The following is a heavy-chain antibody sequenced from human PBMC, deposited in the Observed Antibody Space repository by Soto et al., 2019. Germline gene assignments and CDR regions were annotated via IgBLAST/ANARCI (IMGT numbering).Heavy chain of an antibody. D-gene: IGHD3-10*01. V-gene: IGHV1-24*01. CDR1: GYTLTELS. CDR3: ATGSGFGEREYYYYMDV. CDR2: FDPEDGET. Sequence: ASVKVSCKVSGYTLTELSMHWVRQAPGKGLEWMGGFDPEDGETIYAQKFQGRVTMTEDTSTDTAYMELSSRRSEDTAVYYCATGSGFGEREYYYYMDVWGKGTTVTVSS. J-gene: IGHJ6*03.